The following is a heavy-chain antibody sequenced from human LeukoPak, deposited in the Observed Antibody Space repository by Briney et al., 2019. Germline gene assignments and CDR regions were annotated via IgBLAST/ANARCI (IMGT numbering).Heavy chain of an antibody. CDR3: ARDRSVGSYCSSTTLDMDV. J-gene: IGHJ6*03. CDR2: IYSCGST. CDR1: GFTVSSNY. Sequence: GGSLRLSCAASGFTVSSNYMSWVRQAPGKGLEWVSIIYSCGSTYYADSVKGRFTISRDNSKNTLYLQMNSLRAEDTAVYYCARDRSVGSYCSSTTLDMDVWGKGTTVTVSS. D-gene: IGHD2-2*01. V-gene: IGHV3-66*01.